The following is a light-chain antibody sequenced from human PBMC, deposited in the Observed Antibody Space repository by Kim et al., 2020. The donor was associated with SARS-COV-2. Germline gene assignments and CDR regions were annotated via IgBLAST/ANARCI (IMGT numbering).Light chain of an antibody. CDR3: TSRDSSGNLLV. J-gene: IGLJ1*01. Sequence: SSELTQDPAVSVALGQTVKITCQGDNLRTYYANWYQQKPGQAPVLVMFGQNNRPSGIPDRFSGSSSGNTASLTITGAQAEDQADYYCTSRDSSGNLLVF. CDR1: NLRTYY. CDR2: GQN. V-gene: IGLV3-19*01.